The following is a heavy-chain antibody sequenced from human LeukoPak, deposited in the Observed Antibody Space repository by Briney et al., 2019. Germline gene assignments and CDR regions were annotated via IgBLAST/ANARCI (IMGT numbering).Heavy chain of an antibody. Sequence: SETLSLTCTVSGGSISSSSYYWGWIRQPPGKGLEWIGSIYYSGSTYYNPSLKSRVTISVDTSKNQFSLKLSSVTAADTAVYYCARDLVDGDYGLDYCYMDVWGKGTTVTVSS. CDR1: GGSISSSSYY. CDR2: IYYSGST. J-gene: IGHJ6*03. V-gene: IGHV4-39*07. D-gene: IGHD4-17*01. CDR3: ARDLVDGDYGLDYCYMDV.